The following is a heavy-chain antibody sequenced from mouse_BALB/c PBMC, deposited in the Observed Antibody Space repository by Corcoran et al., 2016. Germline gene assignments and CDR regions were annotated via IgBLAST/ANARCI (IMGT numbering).Heavy chain of an antibody. V-gene: IGHV14-3*02. J-gene: IGHJ1*01. Sequence: EVQLQQSGAELVKPGASVKLSCTASGFNIKDTYMQWVKQRPEQGLEWIGRIDPANGNTKYAPKFQGKATITAYTSPNTAYLQLSSLTSDDTAVDYCANWDWYFDVWGAGTTVTVSS. D-gene: IGHD4-1*01. CDR1: GFNIKDTY. CDR3: ANWDWYFDV. CDR2: IDPANGNT.